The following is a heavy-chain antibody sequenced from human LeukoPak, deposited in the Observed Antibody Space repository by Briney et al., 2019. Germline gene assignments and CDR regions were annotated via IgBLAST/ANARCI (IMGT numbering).Heavy chain of an antibody. D-gene: IGHD3-22*01. J-gene: IGHJ4*02. CDR1: GFTFSSYS. Sequence: PGGSLRLSCAASGFTFSSYSMNWVRQAPGKGLEWVSSISSSSSYIYYADSVKGRFTISRDNAKNSLYLQMNSLRAEDTAVYYCARALYYYDSSGYYYFDYWGQGTLVTVSS. V-gene: IGHV3-21*01. CDR3: ARALYYYDSSGYYYFDY. CDR2: ISSSSSYI.